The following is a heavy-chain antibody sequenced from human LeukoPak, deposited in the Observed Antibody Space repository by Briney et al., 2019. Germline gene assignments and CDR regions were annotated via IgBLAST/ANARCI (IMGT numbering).Heavy chain of an antibody. CDR3: ARDLFSVPAAIWYYYGMDV. Sequence: GGSLRLSCAASGFTFSSHAMHWVRQAPGKGLEWVAVISYDGSNKYYADSVKGRFTISRDNSKNTLYLQTNSLRPEDTAVYYCARDLFSVPAAIWYYYGMDVWGQGTTVTVSS. CDR1: GFTFSSHA. D-gene: IGHD2-2*02. J-gene: IGHJ6*02. V-gene: IGHV3-30*03. CDR2: ISYDGSNK.